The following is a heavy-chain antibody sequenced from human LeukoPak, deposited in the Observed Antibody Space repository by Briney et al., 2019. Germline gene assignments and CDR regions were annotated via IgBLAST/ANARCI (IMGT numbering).Heavy chain of an antibody. CDR1: GFTFSDYY. Sequence: GGSLRLSCAASGFTFSDYYMSWIRQAPGKGLEWVSYISSSSSYTNYADSVKGRFTISRDNAKNSLYLQMNSLRAEDTAVYYCARDQIEMATIMDYYYGMDVWGQGTTVTVSS. CDR2: ISSSSSYT. V-gene: IGHV3-11*06. J-gene: IGHJ6*02. CDR3: ARDQIEMATIMDYYYGMDV. D-gene: IGHD5-24*01.